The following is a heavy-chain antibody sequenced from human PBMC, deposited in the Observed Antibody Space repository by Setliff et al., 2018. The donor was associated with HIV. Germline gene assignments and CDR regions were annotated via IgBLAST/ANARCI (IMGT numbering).Heavy chain of an antibody. CDR2: ISAYSGDT. CDR1: GYPFSGYG. Sequence: GASVKVSCKASGYPFSGYGISWVRQAPGQGLEWMGWISAYSGDTNSAQQFQGRVSLTRDTSINTAYMELSRLTSDDTANYYCARGGRYNWNFNWFDPWGQGTLVTVSS. V-gene: IGHV1-18*01. D-gene: IGHD1-7*01. J-gene: IGHJ5*02. CDR3: ARGGRYNWNFNWFDP.